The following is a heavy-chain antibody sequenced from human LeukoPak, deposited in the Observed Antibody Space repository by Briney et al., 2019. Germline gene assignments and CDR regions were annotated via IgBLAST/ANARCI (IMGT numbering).Heavy chain of an antibody. J-gene: IGHJ4*02. CDR1: GFTSSSYW. V-gene: IGHV3-7*01. CDR2: IKQDGSEK. CDR3: ASDGYCSSTSCYPLGY. D-gene: IGHD2-2*01. Sequence: PGGALRLSCAASGFTSSSYWMSWVRQAPGKGLEWVANIKQDGSEKYYVDSVKGRFTISRDNAKNSLYLQMNSLRAEDTAVYYCASDGYCSSTSCYPLGYWGQGTLVTVSS.